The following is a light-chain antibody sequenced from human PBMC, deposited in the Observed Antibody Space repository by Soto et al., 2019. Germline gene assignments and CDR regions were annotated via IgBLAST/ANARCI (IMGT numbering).Light chain of an antibody. CDR1: QSISNW. CDR3: QQYNSYPCT. Sequence: DIQMTQSPSTLSASVGDRVTITCRASQSISNWLAWYQQKPGKAPKLLIYDASRLESGVPSRFSGSGFGPEFTLTISSLQPDDIATYYCQQYNSYPCTFGHGTKLEIK. J-gene: IGKJ2*02. CDR2: DAS. V-gene: IGKV1-5*01.